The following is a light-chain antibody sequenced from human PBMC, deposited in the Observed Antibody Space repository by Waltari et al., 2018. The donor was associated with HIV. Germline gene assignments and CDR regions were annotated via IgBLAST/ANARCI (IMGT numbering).Light chain of an antibody. CDR2: WAS. V-gene: IGKV4-1*01. J-gene: IGKJ4*01. CDR1: RTVYFNSNNQNY. CDR3: QQYYTIEST. Sequence: DIVMTQSPDSLPVSLGERATMNCRSSRTVYFNSNNQNYLAWYQQKPGQSPKWLIYWASTRASGVPGRFSGSGSGTDFNLTISSLQADDVAVYYCQQYYTIESTFGGGTKVEIK.